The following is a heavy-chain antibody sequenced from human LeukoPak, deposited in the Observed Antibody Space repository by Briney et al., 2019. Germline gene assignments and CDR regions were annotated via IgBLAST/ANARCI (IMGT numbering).Heavy chain of an antibody. V-gene: IGHV3-21*01. J-gene: IGHJ5*02. D-gene: IGHD2-15*01. CDR1: GFTFSSYS. CDR3: ARDPRNVGLAP. Sequence: GGSLRLSCAASGFTFSSYSMNWVRQAPGKGLEWVSSISSSSSYIYYADSVKGRFTISRDNAKNSLYLQMNSLRVEDTAVYYCARDPRNVGLAPWGQGTLVTVSS. CDR2: ISSSSSYI.